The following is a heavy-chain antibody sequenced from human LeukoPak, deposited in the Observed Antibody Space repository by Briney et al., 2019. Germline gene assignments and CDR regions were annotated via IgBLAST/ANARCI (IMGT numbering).Heavy chain of an antibody. Sequence: SETLSLTCTVSGGSISSGGYYWSWIRQHPGKGLEWIGYIYHSGSTYYNPSLKSRVTISVDTSKNQFSLKLSSVTAADTAAYYCARDYDYVWGSYRPLDYWGQGTLVTVSS. V-gene: IGHV4-31*03. D-gene: IGHD3-16*02. CDR2: IYHSGST. CDR1: GGSISSGGYY. CDR3: ARDYDYVWGSYRPLDY. J-gene: IGHJ4*02.